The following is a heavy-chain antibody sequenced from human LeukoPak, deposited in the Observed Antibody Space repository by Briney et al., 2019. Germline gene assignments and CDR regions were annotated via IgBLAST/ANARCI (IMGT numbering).Heavy chain of an antibody. CDR2: ISWNSGSI. J-gene: IGHJ4*02. V-gene: IGHV3-9*03. D-gene: IGHD3-3*01. CDR1: GFTFDDYA. CDR3: AKDISTNYDSWGYDY. Sequence: PGRSLRLSCAASGFTFDDYAMHWVRQAPGKGLEWVSGISWNSGSIGYADSVKGRFTISRDNAKNSLYLQINSLRAEDMALYYCAKDISTNYDSWGYDYWGQGTLVTVSS.